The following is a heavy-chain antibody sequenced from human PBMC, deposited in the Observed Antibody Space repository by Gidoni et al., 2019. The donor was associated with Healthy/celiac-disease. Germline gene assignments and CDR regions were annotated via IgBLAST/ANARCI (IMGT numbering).Heavy chain of an antibody. D-gene: IGHD5-18*01. CDR3: AKAHDIQLWTEFDY. CDR2: ISYDGSNK. CDR1: GFTFSSYG. Sequence: QVPLVESGGGAVKPGRSLTLSCAASGFTFSSYGMHWVRQAPGKGLEWVAVISYDGSNKYYADSVKGRFTISRDNSKNTLYLQMNSLRAEDTAVYYCAKAHDIQLWTEFDYWGQGTLVTVSS. V-gene: IGHV3-30*18. J-gene: IGHJ4*02.